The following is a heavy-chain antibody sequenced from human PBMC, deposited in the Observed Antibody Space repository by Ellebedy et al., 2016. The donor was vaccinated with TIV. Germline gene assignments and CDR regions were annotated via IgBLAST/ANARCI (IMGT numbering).Heavy chain of an antibody. Sequence: GGSLRLXCAASGFTFSSYAMNWVRQAPGKGLEWVSAISGSGGSTYYADSVKGRFTISRDNSKNTLYLQMNSLRAEDTAVYYCARRSGSYPPKIDYWGQGTLVTVSS. V-gene: IGHV3-23*01. J-gene: IGHJ4*02. CDR2: ISGSGGST. CDR3: ARRSGSYPPKIDY. D-gene: IGHD3-10*01. CDR1: GFTFSSYA.